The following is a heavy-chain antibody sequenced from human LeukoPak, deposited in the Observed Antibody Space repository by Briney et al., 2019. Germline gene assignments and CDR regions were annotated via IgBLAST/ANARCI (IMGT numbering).Heavy chain of an antibody. CDR3: ARGRYYYGSGSHFDY. V-gene: IGHV4-59*10. D-gene: IGHD3-10*01. Sequence: SETLSLTCAVYGGSFSGYYWSWIRQPAGKGLEWIGRIYSSGNTNYNPSLKSRVTMSVDTSKNQFSLKMSSVTAADTAVYYCARGRYYYGSGSHFDYWGQGTLVIVSS. J-gene: IGHJ4*02. CDR1: GGSFSGYY. CDR2: IYSSGNT.